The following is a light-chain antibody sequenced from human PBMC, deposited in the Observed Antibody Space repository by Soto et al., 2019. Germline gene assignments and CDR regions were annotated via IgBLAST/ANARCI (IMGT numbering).Light chain of an antibody. V-gene: IGLV2-14*01. CDR3: SSSTGSSTLVV. CDR1: SSDVGGYNY. CDR2: DVT. Sequence: QSALTQPASVSGSPGQSITISCTGTSSDVGGYNYVSWYQQHPGKAPKLMIYDVTDRPSGVSNRFSGSKSGNTASLTISGVQAEDEADYYCSSSTGSSTLVVFGGGTKLTVL. J-gene: IGLJ2*01.